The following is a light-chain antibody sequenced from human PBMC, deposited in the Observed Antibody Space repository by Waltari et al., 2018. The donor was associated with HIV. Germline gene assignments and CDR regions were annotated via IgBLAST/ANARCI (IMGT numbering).Light chain of an antibody. J-gene: IGLJ1*01. CDR3: SSYTSDSTYV. CDR1: SRDVGGYNF. CDR2: HVS. V-gene: IGLV2-14*03. Sequence: QSALTQPHSVSGSPGQSITISCTVTSRDVGGYNFLSWYQQHPGKAPKLMIFHVSNRPSGVSTRFSGSKSGNTASLTISALQAEDEADYYCSSYTSDSTYVFGTGTQVTLL.